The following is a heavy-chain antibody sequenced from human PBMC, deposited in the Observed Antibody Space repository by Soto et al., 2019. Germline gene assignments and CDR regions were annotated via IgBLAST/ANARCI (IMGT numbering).Heavy chain of an antibody. Sequence: QVQLQQWGAGLLKPSETLSLTCAVYGGSFSGYYWTWIRQPPGKGLEWIGEINDSGSTNYNPALKSRGTISVGTSKHQISLKLTSVTAADTAVYYCARRKRNIVVALIDYWGQGTLVTVSS. V-gene: IGHV4-34*01. CDR1: GGSFSGYY. CDR3: ARRKRNIVVALIDY. J-gene: IGHJ4*02. D-gene: IGHD2-2*01. CDR2: INDSGST.